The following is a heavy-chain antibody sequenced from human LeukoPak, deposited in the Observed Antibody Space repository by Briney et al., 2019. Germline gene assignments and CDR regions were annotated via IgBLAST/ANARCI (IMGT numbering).Heavy chain of an antibody. J-gene: IGHJ4*02. CDR3: ASGSPSCSGVTCYGARFDS. V-gene: IGHV4-30-2*01. Sequence: PSETLSLTCAVSGASMSTGGSSWSWIRQPPGKGLEWIGYIYPSGSTYYNPSLEGRVSISADSSKNGFSLELRSVTAADTAFYYCASGSPSCSGVTCYGARFDSWGQGTLATVSS. CDR1: GASMSTGGSS. CDR2: IYPSGST. D-gene: IGHD2-15*01.